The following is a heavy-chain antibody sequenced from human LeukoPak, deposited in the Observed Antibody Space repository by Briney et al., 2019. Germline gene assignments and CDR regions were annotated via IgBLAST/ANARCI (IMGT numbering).Heavy chain of an antibody. CDR3: ARSLADYYDSSGYFPPVYYYYGMDV. D-gene: IGHD3-22*01. Sequence: SETLSLTCTVSGGSISSYYWSWIRQPPGKGLEWIGYIYFSGTTYYNPSLKSRVTISVDTSKNQFSLKLNSVTAADTAVYYCARSLADYYDSSGYFPPVYYYYGMDVWGQGTTVTVSS. V-gene: IGHV4-59*08. CDR2: IYFSGTT. CDR1: GGSISSYY. J-gene: IGHJ6*02.